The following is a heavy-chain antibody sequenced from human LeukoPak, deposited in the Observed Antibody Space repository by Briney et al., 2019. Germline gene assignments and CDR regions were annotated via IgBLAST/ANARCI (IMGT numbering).Heavy chain of an antibody. J-gene: IGHJ5*02. V-gene: IGHV4-61*01. CDR1: GGSVSGVSYY. D-gene: IGHD6-19*01. CDR3: ARGTPLYSSDWYVNWFDP. Sequence: SETLSLTCIVSGGSVSGVSYYWSWIRQPPGKGLEWIGYIYHSGTTKYNPSLRSRGIISIDTSNNQFSLKLNSVTAADTAVYYCARGTPLYSSDWYVNWFDPWGQGTLVIVSS. CDR2: IYHSGTT.